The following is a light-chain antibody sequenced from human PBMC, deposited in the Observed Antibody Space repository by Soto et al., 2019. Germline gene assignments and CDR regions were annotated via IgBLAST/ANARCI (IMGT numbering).Light chain of an antibody. CDR3: QQSFITPYT. V-gene: IGKV1-39*01. CDR1: QSISVH. CDR2: AAS. J-gene: IGKJ2*01. Sequence: DIQMTQSPSSLSASVGDTVTITCRASQSISVHLNWYQQKPGKVPKLLIYAASNVHSGVPSRFSGSGSETDFALTISSLQPEDFATYYCQQSFITPYTFGQGTRLEIK.